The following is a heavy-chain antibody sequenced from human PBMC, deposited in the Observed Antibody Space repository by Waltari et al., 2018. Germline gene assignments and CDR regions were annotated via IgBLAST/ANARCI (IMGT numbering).Heavy chain of an antibody. CDR3: ARYLNWGLPRFDN. CDR2: ITWNGGII. Sequence: GSLRLTCVASGFKFNDYGMSWVRRVPGKGLEWVSGITWNGGIISYSDSVKGRFTITRDNDKNSLSLQMTSLRVEDTALYYCARYLNWGLPRFDNWGQGTQVTVSS. D-gene: IGHD3-16*01. CDR1: GFKFNDYG. J-gene: IGHJ4*02. V-gene: IGHV3-20*04.